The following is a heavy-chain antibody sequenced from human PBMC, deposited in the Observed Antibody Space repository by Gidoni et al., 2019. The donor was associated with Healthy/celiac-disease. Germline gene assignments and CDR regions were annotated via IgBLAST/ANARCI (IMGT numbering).Heavy chain of an antibody. CDR1: GFPFSSYG. V-gene: IGHV3-33*01. Sequence: QVQLVASGGGVVQPGRSLRLSCAASGFPFSSYGMHWVRQAPGKGLEWVAVIWYDGSNKYYADSVKGRFTISRDNSKNTLYLQMNSLRAEDTAVYYCARVGTVTTDFDYWGQGTLVTVSS. D-gene: IGHD4-17*01. CDR2: IWYDGSNK. CDR3: ARVGTVTTDFDY. J-gene: IGHJ4*02.